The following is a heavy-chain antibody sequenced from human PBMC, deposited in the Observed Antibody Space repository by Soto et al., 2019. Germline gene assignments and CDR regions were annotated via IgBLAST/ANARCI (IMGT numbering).Heavy chain of an antibody. D-gene: IGHD6-6*01. V-gene: IGHV4-38-2*01. J-gene: IGHJ6*02. CDR2: MYHSGIT. Sequence: SETLSLTCAVSGYSIRSGYFWGWIRQPPGKGLEWIGSMYHSGITYYNLSLKSRVTISVDTSKNQLSLKLSSATTADTAVYYCARSMYSTSAQLYYGMDVWGQGTTVTVSS. CDR3: ARSMYSTSAQLYYGMDV. CDR1: GYSIRSGYF.